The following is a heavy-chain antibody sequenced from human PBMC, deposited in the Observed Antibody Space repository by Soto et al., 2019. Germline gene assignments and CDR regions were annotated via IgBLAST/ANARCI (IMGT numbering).Heavy chain of an antibody. V-gene: IGHV4-4*02. CDR1: GGSSSSRYW. D-gene: IGHD3-10*01. CDR3: ARGPPFGY. Sequence: PLETLSLTCAVSGGSSSSRYWWSWVRQPPGKGLEWIGEIYHTGSTNYNPSLKSRVVMSIDKSKNQFSLKLSSVTAADTAVYYCARGPPFGYWGQGTLVTVSS. J-gene: IGHJ4*02. CDR2: IYHTGST.